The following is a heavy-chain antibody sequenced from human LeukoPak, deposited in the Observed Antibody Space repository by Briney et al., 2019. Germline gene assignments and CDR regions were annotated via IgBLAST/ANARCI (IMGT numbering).Heavy chain of an antibody. V-gene: IGHV3-21*01. CDR2: ISSGSNYI. D-gene: IGHD5-18*01. Sequence: GGSLRLSCAASGFTFSNYNMNWVRQAPGKGLEWVSSISSGSNYIYYADSVKGRFTISRDNAKNSLYLQMNSLRAEDTAVYYCAREAAMATPFDYWGQGTLVTVSS. CDR3: AREAAMATPFDY. J-gene: IGHJ4*02. CDR1: GFTFSNYN.